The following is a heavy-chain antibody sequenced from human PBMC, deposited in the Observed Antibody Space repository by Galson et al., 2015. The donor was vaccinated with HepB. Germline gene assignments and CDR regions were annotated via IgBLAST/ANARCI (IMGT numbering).Heavy chain of an antibody. J-gene: IGHJ5*02. CDR1: GGTFSSYA. CDR2: IIPIFGTA. Sequence: SVKVSCKASGGTFSSYAISWVRQAPGQGLEWMGGIIPIFGTANYAQKFQGRVTITADESTSTAYMEPSSLRSEDTAVYYCASGASGGYYHGGFDPWGQGTLVTVSS. CDR3: ASGASGGYYHGGFDP. V-gene: IGHV1-69*13. D-gene: IGHD3-22*01.